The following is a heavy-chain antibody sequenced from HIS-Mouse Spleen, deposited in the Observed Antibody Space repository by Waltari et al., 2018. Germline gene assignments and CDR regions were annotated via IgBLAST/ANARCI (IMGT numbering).Heavy chain of an antibody. CDR2: IYYSGST. J-gene: IGHJ4*02. CDR1: GGSISSYY. V-gene: IGHV4-59*01. CDR3: ARGALSGYSYGCFDY. D-gene: IGHD5-18*01. Sequence: QVQLQESGPGLVKPSETLSLTCTGSGGSISSYYWSWIRQPPGKGLEWIGYIYYSGSTNYNPSLKSRVTISVDTSKNQFSLKLSSVTAADTAVYYCARGALSGYSYGCFDYWGQGTLVTVSS.